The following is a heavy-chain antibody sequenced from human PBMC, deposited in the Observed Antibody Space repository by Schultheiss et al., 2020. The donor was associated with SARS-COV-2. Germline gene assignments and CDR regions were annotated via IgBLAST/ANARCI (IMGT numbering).Heavy chain of an antibody. V-gene: IGHV4-38-2*02. CDR2: ITHSGGT. Sequence: SETLSLTCTVSGYSISSGYYWGWIRHPPGKGLEWIGEITHSGGTNYNPSLESRVSISVDTSKKQISLRLNSMSAADTAMYYCASRRLRLGELSLYGNDYWGQGTLVTVSS. CDR3: ASRRLRLGELSLYGNDY. J-gene: IGHJ4*02. CDR1: GYSISSGYY. D-gene: IGHD3-16*02.